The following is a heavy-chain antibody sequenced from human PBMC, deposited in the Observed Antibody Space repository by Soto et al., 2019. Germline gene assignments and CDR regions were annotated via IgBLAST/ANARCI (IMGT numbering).Heavy chain of an antibody. J-gene: IGHJ5*01. CDR1: GYTFRSYD. CDR3: ATAYGAGSFDI. D-gene: IGHD3-10*01. CDR2: VNPNTGNP. V-gene: IGHV1-8*01. Sequence: QVQLVQSGAAVKKPGASVTVSCTGSGYTFRSYDIHWVRQATGQGLEWMGWVNPNTGNPGYAQKFQGRVTMTRDMSKSSAYMEGNSLTSEDTAIYYSATAYGAGSFDICGHGTLVSVSS.